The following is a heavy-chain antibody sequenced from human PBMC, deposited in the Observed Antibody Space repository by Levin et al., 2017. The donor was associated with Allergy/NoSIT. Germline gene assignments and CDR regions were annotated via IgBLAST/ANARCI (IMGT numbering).Heavy chain of an antibody. J-gene: IGHJ6*02. CDR1: GGSISSYY. Sequence: SQTLSLTCTVSGGSISSYYWSWIRQPPGKGLEWIGYIYYSGSTNYNPSLKSRVTISVDTSKNQFSLKLSSVTAADTAVYYCARSTSKYYYYYGMDVWGQGTTVTVSS. V-gene: IGHV4-59*01. CDR2: IYYSGST. D-gene: IGHD5-24*01. CDR3: ARSTSKYYYYYGMDV.